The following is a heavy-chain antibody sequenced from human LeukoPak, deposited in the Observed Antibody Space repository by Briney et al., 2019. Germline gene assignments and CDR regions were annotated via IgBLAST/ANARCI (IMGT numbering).Heavy chain of an antibody. CDR3: ARGGDYFGY. J-gene: IGHJ4*02. Sequence: SETLSLTCAVYGGSFSGYYWSWIRKPPGKGLEWIGEINHSGSTNYNPSLKSRVTISVDTSKNQFSLKLSSVTAADTAVYYCARGGDYFGYWGQGTLVTVSS. CDR1: GGSFSGYY. V-gene: IGHV4-34*01. D-gene: IGHD4-17*01. CDR2: INHSGST.